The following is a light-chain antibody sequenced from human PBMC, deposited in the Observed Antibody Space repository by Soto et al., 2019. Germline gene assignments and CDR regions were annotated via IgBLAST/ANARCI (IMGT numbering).Light chain of an antibody. Sequence: EIVLTQSPGTLSLSPGVRATLSCRASQRVSRRLAWYQHRPGQSPRLLISGASMRASGVPVRFSGSGSGTDFTLTISRLEPEDFAVYYCQHYGETPITFGLGTRLEV. CDR3: QHYGETPIT. CDR2: GAS. V-gene: IGKV3-20*01. CDR1: QRVSRR. J-gene: IGKJ5*01.